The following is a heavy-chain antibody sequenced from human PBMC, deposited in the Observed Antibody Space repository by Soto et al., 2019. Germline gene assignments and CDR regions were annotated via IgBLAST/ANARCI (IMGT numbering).Heavy chain of an antibody. J-gene: IGHJ4*02. CDR3: ARSPPHITIFGVVIPAPVDY. Sequence: GSLRLSCAASGFTFSSYWMSWVRQAPGKGLEWVANIKQDGSEKYYVDSVKGRFTISGDNAKNSLYLQMNSLRAEDTAVYYCARSPPHITIFGVVIPAPVDYWGQGTLVTVSS. CDR2: IKQDGSEK. CDR1: GFTFSSYW. D-gene: IGHD3-3*01. V-gene: IGHV3-7*01.